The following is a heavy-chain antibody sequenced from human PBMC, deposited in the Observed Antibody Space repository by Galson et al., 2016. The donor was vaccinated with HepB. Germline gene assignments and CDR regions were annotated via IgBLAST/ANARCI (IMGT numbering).Heavy chain of an antibody. V-gene: IGHV3-7*01. Sequence: SLRLSCAASGFTFYKYWMTWVRQAPGKGLEWVANTKQDGSETYYVDSLKGRFTISRDNTKNSLYLQMDSLRAEDTAVYYCARDEMARGYYGSGRSIYYYYYGMDVWGQGTTVTVSS. CDR2: TKQDGSET. D-gene: IGHD3-10*01. CDR3: ARDEMARGYYGSGRSIYYYYYGMDV. J-gene: IGHJ6*02. CDR1: GFTFYKYW.